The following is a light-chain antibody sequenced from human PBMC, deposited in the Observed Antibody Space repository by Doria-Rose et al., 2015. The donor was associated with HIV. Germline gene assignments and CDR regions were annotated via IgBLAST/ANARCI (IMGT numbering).Light chain of an antibody. CDR2: WAS. V-gene: IGKV4-1*01. CDR3: QQYYDTPS. J-gene: IGKJ3*01. CDR1: QSLLYTSKNY. Sequence: TQSPESLGMSLGERATLNCKSNQSLLYTSKNYLAWYQQTPGQPPNWLIYWASTRQSGVLARFSGSGSGTDCTLTISSLEAEDVAVYYCQQYYDTPSLGPGTTVDIK.